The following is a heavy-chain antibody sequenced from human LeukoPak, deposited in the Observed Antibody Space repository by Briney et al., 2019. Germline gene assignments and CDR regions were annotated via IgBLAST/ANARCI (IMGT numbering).Heavy chain of an antibody. J-gene: IGHJ3*02. D-gene: IGHD4-23*01. V-gene: IGHV4-34*01. CDR1: GGPFSDYY. CDR2: INHSGST. Sequence: SETLSLTCAVYGGPFSDYYWSWIRQPPGKGLEWIGEINHSGSTNYNPSLKSRVTMSVDTSKNQFSLKLSSVTAADTAVYYCARLTTGVFTFDIWGQGTMVTVSS. CDR3: ARLTTGVFTFDI.